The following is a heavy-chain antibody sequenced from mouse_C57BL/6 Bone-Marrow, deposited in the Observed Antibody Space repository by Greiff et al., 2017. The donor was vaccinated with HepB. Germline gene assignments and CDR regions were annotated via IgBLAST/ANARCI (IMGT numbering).Heavy chain of an antibody. V-gene: IGHV1-84*01. CDR3: ARTFHYYGSSYDWYFDV. D-gene: IGHD1-1*01. J-gene: IGHJ1*03. CDR1: GYTFTDYY. Sequence: QVQLQQSGPELVKPGASVKISCKASGYTFTDYYINWVKQRPGQGLEWIGWIYPGSGNTKYNEKFKGKATLTVDTSSSTAYMQLSSLTSEDSAVYFCARTFHYYGSSYDWYFDVWGTGTTVTVSS. CDR2: IYPGSGNT.